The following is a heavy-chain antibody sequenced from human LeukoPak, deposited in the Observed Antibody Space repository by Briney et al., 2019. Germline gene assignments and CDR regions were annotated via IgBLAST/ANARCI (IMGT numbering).Heavy chain of an antibody. CDR1: GFTFSSYA. Sequence: GGSLRLSCAASGFTFSSYAMSWVRQAPGKGLEWVSSISGSGRSIYYADSVKGRFTISRDSSKNTLYLQMNSLRAEDTAVYYCAKTTAVATPPLYFQNWGQGTLVTVSS. CDR3: AKTTAVATPPLYFQN. V-gene: IGHV3-23*01. CDR2: ISGSGRSI. D-gene: IGHD4-23*01. J-gene: IGHJ1*01.